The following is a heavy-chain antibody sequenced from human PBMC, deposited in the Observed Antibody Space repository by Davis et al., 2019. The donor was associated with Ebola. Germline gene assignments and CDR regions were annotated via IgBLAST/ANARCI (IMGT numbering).Heavy chain of an antibody. CDR1: GYTFTSYG. V-gene: IGHV1-18*01. Sequence: ASVKVSCKSSGYTFTSYGISWVRQAPGQGLEWMGWISGYEDNTNYAPRFQGRITLTKDRATSTVYMELRSLTSDDTAVYYCARDLATSSGAHFFYFGMDVWGEGTSVAVSS. D-gene: IGHD3-10*01. CDR2: ISGYEDNT. CDR3: ARDLATSSGAHFFYFGMDV. J-gene: IGHJ6*04.